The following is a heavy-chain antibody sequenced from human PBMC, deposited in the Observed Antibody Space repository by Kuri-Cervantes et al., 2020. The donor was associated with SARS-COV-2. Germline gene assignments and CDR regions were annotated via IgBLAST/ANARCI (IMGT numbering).Heavy chain of an antibody. D-gene: IGHD4-17*01. CDR1: GFTFSRYS. J-gene: IGHJ4*02. CDR3: ARDYGDFYFDY. V-gene: IGHV3-21*01. CDR2: TSSSDYYI. Sequence: GESLKISCVACGFTFSRYSMNWVRQAPGKGLEWVSSTSSSDYYIYYADSVKGRFTISRDNAKNSLYLQMNSLRAEDTAVHYCARDYGDFYFDYWGQGTLVTVSS.